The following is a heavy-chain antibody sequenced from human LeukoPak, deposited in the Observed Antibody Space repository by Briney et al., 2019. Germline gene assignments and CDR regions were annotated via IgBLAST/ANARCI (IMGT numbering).Heavy chain of an antibody. CDR3: AREGGTVVIGRFDY. D-gene: IGHD2-2*01. Sequence: GGSLRLSCAASGINFRASGMHWVRQAPGMGLEWVTFIQTDGGDKKYAASVAGRFTISRDNSKNTVCLHMSSLRPDDTALYYCAREGGTVVIGRFDYWGQGTLVTVSS. CDR1: GINFRASG. CDR2: IQTDGGDK. V-gene: IGHV3-30*02. J-gene: IGHJ4*02.